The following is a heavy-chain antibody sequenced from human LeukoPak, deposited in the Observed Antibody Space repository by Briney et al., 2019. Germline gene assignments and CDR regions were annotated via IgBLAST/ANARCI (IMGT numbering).Heavy chain of an antibody. Sequence: PGGSLRLSCAASGFTFDDYGMSWVRQAPGKGLEWVSGINWNGGSTGYADSVKGRFTISRDNAKNMVYLQMNSLRADDTAIYYCTRAITYFYGSVTYDWFDSWGQGTRVTVSS. D-gene: IGHD3-10*01. CDR1: GFTFDDYG. J-gene: IGHJ5*01. CDR3: TRAITYFYGSVTYDWFDS. V-gene: IGHV3-20*04. CDR2: INWNGGST.